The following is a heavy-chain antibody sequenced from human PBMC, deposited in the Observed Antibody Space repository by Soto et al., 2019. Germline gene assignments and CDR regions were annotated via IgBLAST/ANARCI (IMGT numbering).Heavy chain of an antibody. D-gene: IGHD6-13*01. CDR1: GYSFTGYY. CDR3: ARSAAGPGYGMDV. J-gene: IGHJ6*02. CDR2: INPNSGGT. V-gene: IGHV1-2*04. Sequence: ASVKVSCKASGYSFTGYYIHWVQQAPRQGLEWLGWINPNSGGTNYAQKFQGWVTMTRDTSISTAYMELSRLRSDDTAVYYCARSAAGPGYGMDVWGQGTTVTV.